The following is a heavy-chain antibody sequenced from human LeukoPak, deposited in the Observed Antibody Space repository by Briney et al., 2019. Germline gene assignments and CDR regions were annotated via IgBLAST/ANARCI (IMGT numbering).Heavy chain of an antibody. CDR1: GYNFSVYY. CDR3: ATKGGLTPNTLAM. CDR2: MDPNSGDT. J-gene: IGHJ3*01. V-gene: IGHV1-2*02. D-gene: IGHD2-15*01. Sequence: ASVKVSCKGSGYNFSVYYMHWVRQAPGQGLEWVGWMDPNSGDTIYAPKFQGRVSMTRDTSITTAHMELSSLTFDDSAIYYCATKGGLTPNTLAMWGHGTMVSVSS.